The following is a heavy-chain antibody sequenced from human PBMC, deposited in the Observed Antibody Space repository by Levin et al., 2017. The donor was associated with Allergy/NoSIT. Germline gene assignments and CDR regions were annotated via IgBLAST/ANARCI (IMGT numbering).Heavy chain of an antibody. J-gene: IGHJ4*02. Sequence: SETLSLTCAVYGGSFSGYYWSWIRQPPGKGLEWIGEINHSGSTNYNPSLKSRVTISVDTSKNQFSLQLSSVTAADTAVYYCARGFKPLNWARHSLMVDAPGLDYWGQGTLVTVSS. V-gene: IGHV4-34*01. CDR3: ARGFKPLNWARHSLMVDAPGLDY. CDR1: GGSFSGYY. CDR2: INHSGST. D-gene: IGHD2-8*01.